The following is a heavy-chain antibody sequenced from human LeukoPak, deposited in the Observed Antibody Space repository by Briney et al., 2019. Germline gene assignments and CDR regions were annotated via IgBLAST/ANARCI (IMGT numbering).Heavy chain of an antibody. V-gene: IGHV3-30-3*01. Sequence: GGSLRLSCAASGFTFSSYAMHWVRQAPGKGLEWVAVISYDGSNKYYADSVKGRFTISRDNSKKTLYLQMNSLRAEDTAVYYCARDSDSDYFLGAFDFWGQGTMLTVSS. CDR2: ISYDGSNK. J-gene: IGHJ3*01. CDR3: ARDSDSDYFLGAFDF. D-gene: IGHD4-11*01. CDR1: GFTFSSYA.